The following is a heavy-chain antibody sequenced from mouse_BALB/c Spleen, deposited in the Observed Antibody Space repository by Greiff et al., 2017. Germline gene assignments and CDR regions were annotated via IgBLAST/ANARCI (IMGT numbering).Heavy chain of an antibody. D-gene: IGHD1-1*01. J-gene: IGHJ4*01. V-gene: IGHV1-69*02. CDR1: GYTFTSYW. Sequence: QVQLQQPGAELVKPGAPVKLSCKASGYTFTSYWMNWVKQRPGRGLEWIGRIDPSDSETHYNQKFKDKATLTVDKSSSTAYIQLSSLTSEDSAVYYCARWGTVVYYYAMDYWGQGTSVTVSS. CDR2: IDPSDSET. CDR3: ARWGTVVYYYAMDY.